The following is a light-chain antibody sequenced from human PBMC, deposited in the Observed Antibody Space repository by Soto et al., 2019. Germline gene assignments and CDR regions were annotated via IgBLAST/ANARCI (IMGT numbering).Light chain of an antibody. CDR3: QQYKKWPPLT. V-gene: IGKV3-15*01. CDR2: GAF. CDR1: QSVSYN. Sequence: EIVMTQSPATLSVSPGETATLSCRASQSVSYNLAWYQQKPGQGPRLLIYGAFTRATRIPARFSGSGSGTDFTLTISSLQSEDFAVYYCQQYKKWPPLTFGGGTKVEIK. J-gene: IGKJ4*01.